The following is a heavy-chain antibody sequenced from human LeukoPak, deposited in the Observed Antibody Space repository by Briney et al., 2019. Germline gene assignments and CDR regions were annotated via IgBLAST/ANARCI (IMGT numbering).Heavy chain of an antibody. J-gene: IGHJ4*02. CDR2: INPSGGST. D-gene: IGHD3-10*01. Sequence: ASVKVSCKASGYTFTSYYMHWVRQAPGQGLEWMGIINPSGGSTSYAQKFQGRGTMTRDTSTSTVYMELSSLRSEDTAVYYCARDSESITMVRGVIITGGFDYWGQGTLVTVSS. V-gene: IGHV1-46*01. CDR1: GYTFTSYY. CDR3: ARDSESITMVRGVIITGGFDY.